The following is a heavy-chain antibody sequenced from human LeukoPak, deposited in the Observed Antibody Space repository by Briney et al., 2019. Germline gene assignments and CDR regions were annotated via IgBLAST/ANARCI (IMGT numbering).Heavy chain of an antibody. Sequence: SETLSLTCAVYGVSFSGYYCSWIRQPPGKGLEWIGEINHSGITNYNPSLKRRVTISVNTSKNQFSLKLGFVTAGDTAVYYCARGWRGRTFDPWGQGTLVTVSS. D-gene: IGHD3-16*01. CDR3: ARGWRGRTFDP. CDR1: GVSFSGYY. CDR2: INHSGIT. J-gene: IGHJ5*02. V-gene: IGHV4-34*01.